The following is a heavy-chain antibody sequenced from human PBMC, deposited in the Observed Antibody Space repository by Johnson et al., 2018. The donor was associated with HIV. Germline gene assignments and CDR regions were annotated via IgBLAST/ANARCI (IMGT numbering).Heavy chain of an antibody. V-gene: IGHV3-33*06. D-gene: IGHD3-22*01. J-gene: IGHJ3*02. CDR2: IWYDGNNK. CDR1: GFSFSNYG. Sequence: QVRLVESGGGVVQPGKSLRLTCAASGFSFSNYGMHWVRQAPGKGLEWVAVIWYDGNNKYYADSVKGRFTISRDNAKNTLSLQMNSLTEDDTAIYYCAKGDYYDSRGAFEIWGPGTMVTVSS. CDR3: AKGDYYDSRGAFEI.